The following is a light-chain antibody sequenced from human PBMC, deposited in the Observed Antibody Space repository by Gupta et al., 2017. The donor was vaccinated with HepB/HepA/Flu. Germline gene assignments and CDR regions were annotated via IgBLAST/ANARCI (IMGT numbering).Light chain of an antibody. J-gene: IGKJ2*04. CDR2: GAS. Sequence: EIVITQSPATLSVSPGERATLSCRASQSVSSNLAWYQQKPGQAPRLLIYGASTRATGIPARFSGSGYGTEFTLTISSRQSEDFAVYYCQQYNNWPPCSFGQGTKLEIK. CDR3: QQYNNWPPCS. V-gene: IGKV3-15*01. CDR1: QSVSSN.